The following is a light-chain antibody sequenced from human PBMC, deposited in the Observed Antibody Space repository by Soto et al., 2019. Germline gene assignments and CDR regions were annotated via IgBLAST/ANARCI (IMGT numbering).Light chain of an antibody. CDR2: KAS. Sequence: DIQMTQSPSTLSASVGERVTITCRASQSISSWLAWYQQKPGQAPKLLIYKASSLESGVPSRFSGSGSGTEFTLTISRLQADDFATYYWQQYNSSPLTFGQGTKVEIK. J-gene: IGKJ1*01. CDR3: QQYNSSPLT. V-gene: IGKV1-5*03. CDR1: QSISSW.